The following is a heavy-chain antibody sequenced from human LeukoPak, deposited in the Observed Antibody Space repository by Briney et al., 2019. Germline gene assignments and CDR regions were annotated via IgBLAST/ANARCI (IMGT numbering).Heavy chain of an antibody. J-gene: IGHJ4*02. V-gene: IGHV3-33*01. D-gene: IGHD3-3*01. CDR3: ARDRDFWSGYNDFDY. Sequence: PGGSLRLSCAASGFTFSSYGMHWVRQAPGKGLEWVAVIWYDGSNKYYADSVKGRFTISRDDSKNTLYLQMNSLRAEDTAVYYCARDRDFWSGYNDFDYLGQGTLVTVSS. CDR1: GFTFSSYG. CDR2: IWYDGSNK.